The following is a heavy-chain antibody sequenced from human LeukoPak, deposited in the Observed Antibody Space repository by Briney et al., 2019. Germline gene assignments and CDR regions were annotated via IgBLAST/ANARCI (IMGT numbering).Heavy chain of an antibody. CDR1: GGSISSYYW. CDR2: IDWDDDK. CDR3: ARIIGSRLYFDY. Sequence: TLSLTCTVSGGSISSYYWSWIRQPPGKALEWLARIDWDDDKCYSTSLKTRLTISKDTSKNQVVLTMTNMDPVDTATYYCARIIGSRLYFDYWGQGTLVTVSS. D-gene: IGHD3-10*01. V-gene: IGHV2-70*11. J-gene: IGHJ4*02.